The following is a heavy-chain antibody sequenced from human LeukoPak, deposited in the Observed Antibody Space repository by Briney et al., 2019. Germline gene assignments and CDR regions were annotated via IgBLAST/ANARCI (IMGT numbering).Heavy chain of an antibody. CDR2: MNPDTGNT. J-gene: IGHJ4*02. D-gene: IGHD2-8*01. V-gene: IGHV1-8*01. CDR3: ARGVPLGYCTYGVCYPPYYFDY. Sequence: ASVKVSCKASGYTFTSYDINWVRQATGQGLEWMGWMNPDTGNTGYAQKFQGRLTITRDSSIDTAYMDLSGLNSEDTAVYYCARGVPLGYCTYGVCYPPYYFDYWGQGTLVTASS. CDR1: GYTFTSYD.